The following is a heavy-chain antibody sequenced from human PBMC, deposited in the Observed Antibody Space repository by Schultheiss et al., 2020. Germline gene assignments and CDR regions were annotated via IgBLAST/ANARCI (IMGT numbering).Heavy chain of an antibody. D-gene: IGHD6-19*01. CDR3: ARSQWLGLDY. J-gene: IGHJ4*02. CDR1: GFTVSSNY. V-gene: IGHV3-53*01. CDR2: IYSGGST. Sequence: GGSLRLSCAASGFTVSSNYMSWVRQATGKGLEWVSIIYSGGSTYYADSVKGRFTISRDNSKNTLYLQMNSLRAEDTAVYYCARSQWLGLDYWGQGTLVTVSS.